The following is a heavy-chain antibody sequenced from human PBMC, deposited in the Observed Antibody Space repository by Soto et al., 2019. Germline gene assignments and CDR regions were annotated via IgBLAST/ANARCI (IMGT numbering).Heavy chain of an antibody. J-gene: IGHJ4*02. CDR2: IYWDDDK. CDR1: GFSLSTSGVG. V-gene: IGHV2-5*02. Sequence: QITLKESGPTLVKPTQTLTLTCTFSGFSLSTSGVGVGWIRQPPGKALEWLALIYWDDDKRYRPSLKSRRTNTKDTSKNQVVLTMTNMDPVDTATYYCAHRFRRFAELWPTYYWGQGTLVTVSS. D-gene: IGHD3-10*01. CDR3: AHRFRRFAELWPTYY.